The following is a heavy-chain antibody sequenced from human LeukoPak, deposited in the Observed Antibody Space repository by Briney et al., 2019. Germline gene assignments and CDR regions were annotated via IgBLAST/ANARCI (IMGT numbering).Heavy chain of an antibody. Sequence: PGRSLRLSCAASGFTFSSYAMHWVRQAPGKGLEWVAVISYDGSNKYYADSVKGRFTISRDNSKNTLYLQMNSLRAEDTAVYYCARGRELLWFGPFDYWGQGTLVTVSS. CDR2: ISYDGSNK. CDR3: ARGRELLWFGPFDY. J-gene: IGHJ4*02. D-gene: IGHD3-10*01. V-gene: IGHV3-30*04. CDR1: GFTFSSYA.